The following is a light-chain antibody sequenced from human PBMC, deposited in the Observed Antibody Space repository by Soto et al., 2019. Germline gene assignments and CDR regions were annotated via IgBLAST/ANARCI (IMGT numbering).Light chain of an antibody. CDR2: GAS. CDR3: QQYGSSGT. V-gene: IGKV3-20*01. J-gene: IGKJ1*01. Sequence: EIVLTQSPGTLSLSPGERATLSCRASQSVSNNYLAWYQKKPGQAPRLLIYGASNRATGIPDRFSGSGSGTDFTITISRLEHEDFAVYYCQQYGSSGTFGQGTKVEIK. CDR1: QSVSNNY.